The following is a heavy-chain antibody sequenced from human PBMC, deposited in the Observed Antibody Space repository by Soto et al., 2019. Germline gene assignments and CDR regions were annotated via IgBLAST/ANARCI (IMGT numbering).Heavy chain of an antibody. Sequence: EVQLVESGGGLVQPGGSLRLSCVVSGFTFSSYWMHWVRQAPGEGLVWVSRINPDGSSTGYADSVKGRFTISRDNANNTLFLQMNSLSVEDTAVYYCARLKADPVDYWGQGTLVTVSS. CDR2: INPDGSST. CDR3: ARLKADPVDY. D-gene: IGHD6-13*01. J-gene: IGHJ4*02. CDR1: GFTFSSYW. V-gene: IGHV3-74*01.